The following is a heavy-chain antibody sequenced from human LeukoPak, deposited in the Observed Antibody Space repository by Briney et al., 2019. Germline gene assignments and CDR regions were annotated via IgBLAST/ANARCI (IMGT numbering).Heavy chain of an antibody. CDR1: GFTFSRNI. D-gene: IGHD2-2*01. Sequence: GGSLRLSCAASGFTFSRNIMNWVRQAPGKGLEWVSSISSSSSYIYYADSVKGRFTISRDNAKSSLYLEMNSLRAEDTAVYYCAKDGGHQLLIGNWFDPWGQGTLVTVSS. V-gene: IGHV3-21*01. CDR2: ISSSSSYI. J-gene: IGHJ5*02. CDR3: AKDGGHQLLIGNWFDP.